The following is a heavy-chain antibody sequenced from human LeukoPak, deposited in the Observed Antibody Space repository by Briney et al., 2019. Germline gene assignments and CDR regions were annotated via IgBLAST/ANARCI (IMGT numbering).Heavy chain of an antibody. CDR1: GFTFRSYG. Sequence: GGSLRLSCAASGFTFRSYGMSWVRQAPGKGLEWVSAIVGSGATTNYADSVKGRFTISRDNSKSTLFLQMNSLRVEDTAVYYCAKDSGNWGTNFDYWGQGSLVTVSS. V-gene: IGHV3-23*01. J-gene: IGHJ4*02. CDR2: IVGSGATT. CDR3: AKDSGNWGTNFDY. D-gene: IGHD7-27*01.